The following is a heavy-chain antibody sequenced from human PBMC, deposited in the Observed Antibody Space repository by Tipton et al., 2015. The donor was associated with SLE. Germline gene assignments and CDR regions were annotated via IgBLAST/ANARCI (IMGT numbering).Heavy chain of an antibody. J-gene: IGHJ5*02. D-gene: IGHD3/OR15-3a*01. CDR2: INHSGTT. CDR3: ARTSLGFNFWTGSPFDP. CDR1: GGSFSGYF. V-gene: IGHV4-34*01. Sequence: TLSLTCAVYGGSFSGYFWSWIRQLPDKGLEWIGEINHSGTTNCNPSLKSRVTISVDTSKNQFSLKLSSVTAADTAVYYCARTSLGFNFWTGSPFDPWGQGTPVTVSS.